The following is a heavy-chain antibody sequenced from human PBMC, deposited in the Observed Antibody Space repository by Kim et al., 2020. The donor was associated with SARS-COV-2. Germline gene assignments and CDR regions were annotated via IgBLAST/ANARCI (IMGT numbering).Heavy chain of an antibody. D-gene: IGHD3-10*01. V-gene: IGHV4-4*02. CDR3: ARLITMVRGVIGY. J-gene: IGHJ4*02. Sequence: SQTQKSRVTMSVDKSKNQFSLKLSSVTAADTAVYYCARLITMVRGVIGYWGQGTLVTVSS.